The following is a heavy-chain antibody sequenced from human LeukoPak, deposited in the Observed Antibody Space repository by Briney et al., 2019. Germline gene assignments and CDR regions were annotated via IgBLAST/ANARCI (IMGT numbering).Heavy chain of an antibody. CDR3: VKDETGSSWYN. V-gene: IGHV3-23*01. CDR2: ISGCGDST. D-gene: IGHD6-13*01. J-gene: IGHJ4*02. CDR1: GFTFSSYY. Sequence: GGSLRLSCAASGFTFSSYYMSWVRQAPGKGLEWVSAISGCGDSTYYADSVKGRFTISRDTSKNTLYLQMNSLRAEDTAVYYCVKDETGSSWYNWGQGTLVTVSS.